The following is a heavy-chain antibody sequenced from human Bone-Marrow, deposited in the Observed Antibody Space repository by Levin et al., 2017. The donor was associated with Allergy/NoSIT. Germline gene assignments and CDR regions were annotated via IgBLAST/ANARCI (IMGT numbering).Heavy chain of an antibody. J-gene: IGHJ4*02. D-gene: IGHD1-26*01. Sequence: GESLKISCAASGFTFSSYWMSWVRQAPGKGLEWVANIKQDGSEKYYVDSVKGRFTISRDNAKNSLYLQMNSLRAEDTAVYYCARVPVVGATKERKYYFDYWGQGTLVTVSS. V-gene: IGHV3-7*01. CDR2: IKQDGSEK. CDR1: GFTFSSYW. CDR3: ARVPVVGATKERKYYFDY.